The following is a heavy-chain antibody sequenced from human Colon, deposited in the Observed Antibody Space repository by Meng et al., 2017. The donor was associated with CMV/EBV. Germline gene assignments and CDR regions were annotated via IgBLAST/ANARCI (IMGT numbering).Heavy chain of an antibody. J-gene: IGHJ4*02. CDR3: ARDGVIGPFDF. CDR1: GFSFNSYA. Sequence: VRPLGSGGDVVPPGGSLRLSCVASGFSFNSYAMSWVRQAPGKGLEWVATISGRGATTYYADSLEGRFSISRDNSKNTLFLQMDSVRAEDTAVFYCARDGVIGPFDFWGQGTLVTVSS. CDR2: ISGRGATT. V-gene: IGHV3-23*01. D-gene: IGHD3-16*02.